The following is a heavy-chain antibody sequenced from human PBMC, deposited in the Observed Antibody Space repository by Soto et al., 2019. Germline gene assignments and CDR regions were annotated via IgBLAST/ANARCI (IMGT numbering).Heavy chain of an antibody. V-gene: IGHV3-30*03. J-gene: IGHJ3*01. CDR1: GFTFSSYG. Sequence: PGGSLRLSCAVSGFTFSSYGIHWVRQAPGKGLEWVAHISPDGNNAYYADSVKGRFTISRDNAKNSLYLQMNSLRAEDTAVYYCARDQLYYNDISGRPLNAFDVWGQGTMVTVSS. CDR2: ISPDGNNA. D-gene: IGHD3-22*01. CDR3: ARDQLYYNDISGRPLNAFDV.